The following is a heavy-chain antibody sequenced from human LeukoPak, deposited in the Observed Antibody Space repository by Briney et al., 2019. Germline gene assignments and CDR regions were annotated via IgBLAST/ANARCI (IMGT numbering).Heavy chain of an antibody. V-gene: IGHV3-7*01. CDR2: IKQDGSDK. CDR3: ARIGYSSSSWDY. Sequence: PGGPLRLSCAASGFTCTNYWISWVRQAPGKGLEGVANIKQDGSDKHYVDSLKGRFTISRDNAKNSVYLHMNRLRVGDTAVYYCARIGYSSSSWDYWGQGTLVTVAS. CDR1: GFTCTNYW. D-gene: IGHD6-6*01. J-gene: IGHJ4*02.